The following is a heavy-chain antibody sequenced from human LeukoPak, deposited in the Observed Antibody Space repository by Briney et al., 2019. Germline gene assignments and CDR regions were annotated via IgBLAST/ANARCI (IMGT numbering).Heavy chain of an antibody. CDR3: ARVSSADYYFDY. D-gene: IGHD3-22*01. CDR1: GFTFSSYA. J-gene: IGHJ4*02. Sequence: HPGGSLRLSCAASGFTFSSYAMSWVRQAPGKGLEWVSAISGSGGSTYYADSVKGRFTISRDNSKNTLYLQMNSLRAEDAAVYYCARVSSADYYFDYWGQGSLVTVSS. V-gene: IGHV3-23*01. CDR2: ISGSGGST.